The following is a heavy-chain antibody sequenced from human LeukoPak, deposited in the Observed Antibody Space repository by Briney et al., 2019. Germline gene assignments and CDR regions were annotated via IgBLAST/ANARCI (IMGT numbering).Heavy chain of an antibody. J-gene: IGHJ4*02. CDR1: GFTFSDYP. Sequence: GGSLRLSCSASGFTFSDYPMHWVRQPPGKGLEYVSAISKNGDDTYYADSVKGRFTISRDNSKNTLYLQMSSLRPEDAAVFYCVQVGSNYYLNWGQGTLVIVSS. CDR3: VQVGSNYYLN. D-gene: IGHD4-11*01. CDR2: ISKNGDDT. V-gene: IGHV3-64D*06.